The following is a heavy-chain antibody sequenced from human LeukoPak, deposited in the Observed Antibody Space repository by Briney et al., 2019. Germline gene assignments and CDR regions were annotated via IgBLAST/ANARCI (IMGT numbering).Heavy chain of an antibody. CDR2: INTNTGNP. CDR1: VYTFTSYA. D-gene: IGHD6-25*01. CDR3: ARAVQAAWFDP. Sequence: GASVKVSCKASVYTFTSYAMNWVRQAPGQALEWMGWINTNTGNPTYAHGFTSRIVFSLDTSVSAAYLQISSLKAEDAAVYYCARAVQAAWFDPWGKGTLVTVSS. J-gene: IGHJ5*02. V-gene: IGHV7-4-1*02.